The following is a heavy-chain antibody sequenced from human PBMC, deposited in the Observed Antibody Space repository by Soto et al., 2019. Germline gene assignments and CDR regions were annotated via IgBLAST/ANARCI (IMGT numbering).Heavy chain of an antibody. Sequence: EVQLLESEGGLVQPGGSLRLSCAASGFTFSTFDMTWVRQPPGKGLEWVSLIRGSSGSTYYADSVKGRFTISKDISKNTLYLQMNSLRAEDTALYFCVKGAWLDYWGQGNMVTVSS. CDR3: VKGAWLDY. CDR2: IRGSSGST. J-gene: IGHJ4*02. CDR1: GFTFSTFD. V-gene: IGHV3-23*01.